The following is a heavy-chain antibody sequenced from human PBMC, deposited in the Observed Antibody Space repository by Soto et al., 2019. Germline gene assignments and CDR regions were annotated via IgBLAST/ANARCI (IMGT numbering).Heavy chain of an antibody. J-gene: IGHJ4*02. CDR3: ARVPLYGDNGSFDY. CDR2: IYYSGST. CDR1: GGSISSYY. D-gene: IGHD4-17*01. V-gene: IGHV4-59*12. Sequence: PSETLSLTCTVSGGSISSYYWSWIRQPPGKGLEWIGYIYYSGSTNYNPSLKSRVTISVDTSKNQFSLKLSSVTAADTAVYYCARVPLYGDNGSFDYWGQGTLVTVSS.